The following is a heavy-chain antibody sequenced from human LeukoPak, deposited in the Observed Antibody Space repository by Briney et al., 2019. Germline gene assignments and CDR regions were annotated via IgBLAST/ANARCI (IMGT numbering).Heavy chain of an antibody. D-gene: IGHD3-9*01. CDR1: GGSISSYY. J-gene: IGHJ6*02. CDR2: IYTSGST. Sequence: SETLSLTCTVSGGSISSYYWSWIRQPAGKGLEWIGRIYTSGSTNYNPSLKSRVTMSVDTSKNQFSLKLSSVTAADTAVYYCARGARKNYDILTGYYGLYYYYYGMDVWGQGTTVTVSS. CDR3: ARGARKNYDILTGYYGLYYYYYGMDV. V-gene: IGHV4-4*07.